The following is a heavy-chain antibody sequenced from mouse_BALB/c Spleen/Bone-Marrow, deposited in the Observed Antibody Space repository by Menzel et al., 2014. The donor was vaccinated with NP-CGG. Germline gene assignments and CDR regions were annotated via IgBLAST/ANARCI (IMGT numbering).Heavy chain of an antibody. V-gene: IGHV1-9*01. Sequence: VQLQQFGAELMKPGASVKISCKATGYTFSSYWIEWVKQRPGHGLEWIGEILPGSGITNYNEKFKGKATFTADTSSNTAYMQLSSLTSEDSAVYYCTRGGSYYRYLDYWGQGTTLTVSS. J-gene: IGHJ2*01. CDR1: GYTFSSYW. CDR2: ILPGSGIT. CDR3: TRGGSYYRYLDY. D-gene: IGHD2-14*01.